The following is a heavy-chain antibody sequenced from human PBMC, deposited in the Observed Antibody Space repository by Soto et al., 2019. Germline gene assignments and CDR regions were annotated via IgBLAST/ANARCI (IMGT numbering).Heavy chain of an antibody. CDR3: VRPNFGALTHFDL. V-gene: IGHV5-51*01. Sequence: XESLNLDWQSICYAFTNYWIGLVLQTPGKGLGWMGIIFPGDSDTRYNPSFEGQVTVSADESISTAYLQWNTLKASDTALYYCVRPNFGALTHFDLWGQGTLVTVSS. D-gene: IGHD3-16*01. J-gene: IGHJ4*02. CDR2: IFPGDSDT. CDR1: CYAFTNYW.